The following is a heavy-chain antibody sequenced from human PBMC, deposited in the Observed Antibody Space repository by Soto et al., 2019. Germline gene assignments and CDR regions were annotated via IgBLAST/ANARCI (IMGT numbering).Heavy chain of an antibody. CDR3: AREGGWLRWDKYYFDS. J-gene: IGHJ4*02. Sequence: GGSLRLSCAAPGFTFSSYWMSWVRQAPGKGLEWVANIKQDGSEKYYMDSVRGRFTISRDNAKSSLYLQMSTLRDDDTAVYYCAREGGWLRWDKYYFDSWGQGSLVTVSS. CDR2: IKQDGSEK. V-gene: IGHV3-7*05. CDR1: GFTFSSYW. D-gene: IGHD5-12*01.